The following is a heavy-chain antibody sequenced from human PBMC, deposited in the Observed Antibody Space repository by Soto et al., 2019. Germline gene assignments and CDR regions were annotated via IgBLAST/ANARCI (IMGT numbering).Heavy chain of an antibody. CDR1: GGSISSGGYS. CDR3: ASRLSSLYYYYGMDV. CDR2: IYYSGST. V-gene: IGHV4-31*03. J-gene: IGHJ6*02. D-gene: IGHD3-16*02. Sequence: QVQLQESGPGLVKPSQTLSLTCTVSGGSISSGGYSWSWIRQHPGKGLGWIGYIYYSGSTYYNPSPKSRVTISVDTSKNQFSLKLSSVTAADTAVYYCASRLSSLYYYYGMDVWGQGTTVTVSS.